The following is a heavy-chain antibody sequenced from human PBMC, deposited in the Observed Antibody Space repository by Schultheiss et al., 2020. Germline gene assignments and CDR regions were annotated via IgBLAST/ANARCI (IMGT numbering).Heavy chain of an antibody. Sequence: SETLSLTCVVSGYSISSGYSWGWIRQPPGKGLEWIGYIYYSGSTYYNPSLKSRVTMSVDTSKNQFSLKLSSVTAADTAVYYCARNRRIAAAGIDFWGQGTLVTVSS. CDR1: GYSISSGYS. D-gene: IGHD6-13*01. V-gene: IGHV4-28*01. CDR3: ARNRRIAAAGIDF. CDR2: IYYSGST. J-gene: IGHJ4*02.